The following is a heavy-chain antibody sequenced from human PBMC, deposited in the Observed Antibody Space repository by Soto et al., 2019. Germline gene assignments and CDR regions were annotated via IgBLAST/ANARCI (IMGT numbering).Heavy chain of an antibody. Sequence: GGSLRLSCAASGFTFSSYAMHWVRQAPGKGLEWVAVISYDGSNKYYADSVKGRFTISRDNSKNTLYLQMNSLRAEDTAVYYCARDRGGLYSSSPYYYYYGMDVWGQGTTVTVSS. CDR3: ARDRGGLYSSSPYYYYYGMDV. CDR1: GFTFSSYA. V-gene: IGHV3-30-3*01. CDR2: ISYDGSNK. D-gene: IGHD6-6*01. J-gene: IGHJ6*02.